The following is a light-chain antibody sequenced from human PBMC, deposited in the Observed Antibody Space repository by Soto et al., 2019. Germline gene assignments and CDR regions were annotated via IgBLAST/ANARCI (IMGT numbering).Light chain of an antibody. V-gene: IGLV2-14*01. J-gene: IGLJ1*01. CDR2: DVS. CDR1: SSDVGGYNY. CDR3: FSYTGHHTDV. Sequence: QSVLTQPASVSGSPGQSITISCTGTSSDVGGYNYVSWYQQHPDKAPKLMIYDVSNRPSGVSNRFSGSKSGNTASLTICALQAEDETDYYCFSYTGHHTDVFASGTGSPS.